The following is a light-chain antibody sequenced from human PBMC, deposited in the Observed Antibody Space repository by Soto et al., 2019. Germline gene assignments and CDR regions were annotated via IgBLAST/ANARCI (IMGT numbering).Light chain of an antibody. CDR1: SSDVGGYNY. CDR3: SSYTSSSTLDHYV. CDR2: DDS. V-gene: IGLV2-14*01. J-gene: IGLJ1*01. Sequence: QSALTQPASVSGSPGQSITISCTGTSSDVGGYNYVSWYQQHPGKAPKLMIYDDSNRPSGVSNRFSGSKSGNTASLTISGLQAEDEADYYCSSYTSSSTLDHYVFGTGTKLTVL.